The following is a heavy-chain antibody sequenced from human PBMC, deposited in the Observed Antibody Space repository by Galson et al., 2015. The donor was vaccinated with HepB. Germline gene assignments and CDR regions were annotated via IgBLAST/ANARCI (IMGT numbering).Heavy chain of an antibody. CDR2: ISGSGSST. D-gene: IGHD1-26*01. V-gene: IGHV3-23*01. Sequence: SLRLSCAASGFPFSSYAMSWVRQAPGKGLEWVSVISGSGSSTYYTDSVKGRFTISRDNSKNTLYLQMNSLRAEDTAVYYCAEGARSYWGLIDSWGQGTLVTVSS. CDR3: AEGARSYWGLIDS. CDR1: GFPFSSYA. J-gene: IGHJ4*02.